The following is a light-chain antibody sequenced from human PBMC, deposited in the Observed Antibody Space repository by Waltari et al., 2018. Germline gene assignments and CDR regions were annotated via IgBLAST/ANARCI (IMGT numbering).Light chain of an antibody. CDR1: ATDVGAYDY. CDR3: SSYGGRSNYKI. J-gene: IGLJ2*01. V-gene: IGLV2-11*01. CDR2: DVS. Sequence: QSALTQPRSVAGSPGQSVSLSCTGSATDVGAYDYVSWYQQHPGGVPKLILFDVSRRPSGVPQRFSGSKSGNTAFLNITGLQSEDEGVYYCSSYGGRSNYKIFGGGTKLTVL.